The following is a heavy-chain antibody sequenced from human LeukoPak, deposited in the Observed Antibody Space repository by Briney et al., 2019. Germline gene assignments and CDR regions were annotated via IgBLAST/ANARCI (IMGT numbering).Heavy chain of an antibody. J-gene: IGHJ4*02. CDR2: ISSSSSYI. CDR1: GFTFSSYS. Sequence: GGSLRLSCATSGFTFSSYSMNWVRQAPGKGLEWVSSISSSSSYIYYADSVKGRFTISRDNAKNSLYLQMNSLRAEDTAVYYWARDKFGYNGYQLGEYYFDYWGQGTLVTVSP. D-gene: IGHD5-12*01. CDR3: ARDKFGYNGYQLGEYYFDY. V-gene: IGHV3-21*01.